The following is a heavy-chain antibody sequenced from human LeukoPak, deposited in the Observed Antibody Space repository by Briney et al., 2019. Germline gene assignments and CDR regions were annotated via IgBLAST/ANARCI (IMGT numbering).Heavy chain of an antibody. CDR2: INHSGST. J-gene: IGHJ4*02. CDR1: GGSFSGYY. D-gene: IGHD2-2*01. CDR3: ARQVVVSAAFDY. V-gene: IGHV4-34*01. Sequence: SETLSLTCAVYGGSFSGYYWSWIRQPPGKGLEWIGEINHSGSTNYNPSLKSRVTISVDTSKNQFSLKLSSVTASDTAVYYCARQVVVSAAFDYWGQGTLVTVSS.